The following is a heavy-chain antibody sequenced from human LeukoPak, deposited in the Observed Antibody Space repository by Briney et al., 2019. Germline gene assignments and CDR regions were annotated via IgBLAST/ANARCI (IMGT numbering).Heavy chain of an antibody. Sequence: SETLSLTCTVSGGSISSSDYFWGWIRQPPGKGLEWIANIYYSGSTYYNPSLKSRVSISVDTSRNQFSLNLSSVTATDTAVYYCARPRHCSGCWGYWGQGTLVTVSS. J-gene: IGHJ4*02. D-gene: IGHD6-19*01. V-gene: IGHV4-39*01. CDR3: ARPRHCSGCWGY. CDR2: IYYSGST. CDR1: GGSISSSDYF.